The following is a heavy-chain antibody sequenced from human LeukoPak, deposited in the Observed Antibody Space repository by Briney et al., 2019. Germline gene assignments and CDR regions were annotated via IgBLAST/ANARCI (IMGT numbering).Heavy chain of an antibody. D-gene: IGHD2-2*01. V-gene: IGHV2-5*01. Sequence: SGPSLFNPPPPLTLTCTFSGFSLNTSGVGVGWIRQPPVKALEWLADIYWNDDKRYRPSLESRLTITKDTPKNQVVLTMINLDPVDTGTYYCAHSVFQSGSCDGTSCLQPFDHWGQGTLVTVSS. CDR1: GFSLNTSGVG. J-gene: IGHJ4*02. CDR2: IYWNDDK. CDR3: AHSVFQSGSCDGTSCLQPFDH.